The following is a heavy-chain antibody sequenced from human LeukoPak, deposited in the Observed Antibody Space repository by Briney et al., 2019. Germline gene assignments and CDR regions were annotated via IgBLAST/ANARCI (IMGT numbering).Heavy chain of an antibody. CDR2: ISYDGSNK. Sequence: GGSLRLSCAASGFTFSSYAMHWVRQAPGKGLEWVAVISYDGSNKYYADSVKGRFTISRDNSKNTLYLQMNSLRAEDTAVYYCARTGLPVGYYYYYMDVWGKGTTVTVSS. V-gene: IGHV3-30*01. CDR3: ARTGLPVGYYYYYMDV. J-gene: IGHJ6*03. CDR1: GFTFSSYA. D-gene: IGHD2-2*01.